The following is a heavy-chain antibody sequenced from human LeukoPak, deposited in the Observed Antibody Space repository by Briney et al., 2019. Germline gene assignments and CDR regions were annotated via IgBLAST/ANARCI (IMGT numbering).Heavy chain of an antibody. V-gene: IGHV1-58*02. D-gene: IGHD6-13*01. Sequence: ASVKVSCKASGFTFTSSAMQWARQARGQRLEWMGWIVVGSGNTNYAQKFQERVTITRDMSTSTAYMELSSLRSEDTAVYYCAAGGSMDRSSSWHYYYYGMDVWGQGTTVTVSS. CDR2: IVVGSGNT. CDR3: AAGGSMDRSSSWHYYYYGMDV. CDR1: GFTFTSSA. J-gene: IGHJ6*02.